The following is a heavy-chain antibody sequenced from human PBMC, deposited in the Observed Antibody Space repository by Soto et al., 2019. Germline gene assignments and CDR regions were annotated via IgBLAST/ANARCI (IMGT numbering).Heavy chain of an antibody. CDR1: GYTFTSYG. CDR3: ARDLLDDYIWGSYRSRFAWFDP. J-gene: IGHJ5*02. Sequence: ASVKVSCKASGYTFTSYGISWVRQAPGQGLEWMGWISAYNGNTNYAQKLQGRVTMTTDTSTSTAYMELRSLRSDDTAVYYCARDLLDDYIWGSYRSRFAWFDPWGQGTLVTVSS. V-gene: IGHV1-18*01. CDR2: ISAYNGNT. D-gene: IGHD3-16*02.